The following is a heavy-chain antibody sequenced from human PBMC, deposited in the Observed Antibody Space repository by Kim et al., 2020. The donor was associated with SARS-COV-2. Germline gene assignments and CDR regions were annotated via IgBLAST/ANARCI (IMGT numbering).Heavy chain of an antibody. V-gene: IGHV1-69*13. CDR1: GGTFSSYA. CDR2: IIPIFGTA. J-gene: IGHJ4*02. CDR3: ARYRGQRLFYDY. Sequence: SVKVSCKASGGTFSSYAISWVRQAPGQGLEWMGGIIPIFGTANYAQKFQGRVTITADESTSTAYMELSSLRSEDTAVYYCARYRGQRLFYDYWGQGTLVTVSS. D-gene: IGHD3-10*01.